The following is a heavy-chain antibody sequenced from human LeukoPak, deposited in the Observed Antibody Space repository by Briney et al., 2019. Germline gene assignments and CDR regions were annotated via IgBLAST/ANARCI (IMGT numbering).Heavy chain of an antibody. CDR3: VRLDYSNFFDY. V-gene: IGHV4-4*07. CDR2: IYASGST. Sequence: PSETLSLTCAVSGGSINNYYWSWIRQPPGKGLEWIGYIYASGSTTYNPTLKSRVTMSLDTSKNQFSLKLSSVTAADTAIYYCVRLDYSNFFDYWGQGNLVTVSS. D-gene: IGHD4-11*01. CDR1: GGSINNYY. J-gene: IGHJ4*02.